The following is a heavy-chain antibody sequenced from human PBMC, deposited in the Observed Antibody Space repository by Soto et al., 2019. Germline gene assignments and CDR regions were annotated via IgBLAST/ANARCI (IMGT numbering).Heavy chain of an antibody. V-gene: IGHV3-53*01. Sequence: EVQLVESGGGLIQPGGSLRLSCAASGFTVSSNYMSWVRQAPGKGLEWVSVINSGGSTSYADSVKGRFTISRDNSKNTLYLQMNSPRAEDTAVYYGATAARYSSGGYDFDYWGQETLGRVSS. CDR1: GFTVSSNY. J-gene: IGHJ4*02. D-gene: IGHD6-19*01. CDR2: INSGGST. CDR3: ATAARYSSGGYDFDY.